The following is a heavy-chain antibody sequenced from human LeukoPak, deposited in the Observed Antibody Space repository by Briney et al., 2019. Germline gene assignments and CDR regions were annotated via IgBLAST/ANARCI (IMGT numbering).Heavy chain of an antibody. CDR1: GYTFTSYA. Sequence: GASVKVSCKASGYTFTSYAMHWVRQAPGQRLEWMGWINPNSGGTNYAQKFQGRVTMTRDTSISTAYMELSRLRSDDTAVYYCARDQGTIMLVGPQDLDYWGQGTLVTVSS. J-gene: IGHJ4*02. V-gene: IGHV1-2*02. CDR2: INPNSGGT. D-gene: IGHD3-3*01. CDR3: ARDQGTIMLVGPQDLDY.